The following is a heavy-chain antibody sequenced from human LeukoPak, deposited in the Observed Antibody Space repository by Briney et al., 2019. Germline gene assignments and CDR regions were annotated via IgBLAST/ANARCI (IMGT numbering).Heavy chain of an antibody. CDR3: ARVVYANYYYMDV. Sequence: PSETLSLTCSVSGGSISSSGHYWGWVRQPPRNIQEWIGSIFHSGDTYYNPSLESRVTISVDTSNNHYSLRLTSVTAADTAVYYCARVVYANYYYMDVWGKGTTVTVSS. J-gene: IGHJ6*03. CDR1: GGSISSSGHY. CDR2: IFHSGDT. V-gene: IGHV4-39*07. D-gene: IGHD2-8*01.